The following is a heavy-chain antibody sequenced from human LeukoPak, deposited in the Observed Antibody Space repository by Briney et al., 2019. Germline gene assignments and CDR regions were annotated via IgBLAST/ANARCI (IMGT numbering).Heavy chain of an antibody. J-gene: IGHJ4*02. Sequence: SETLSLTCAVYGGSFSGYYWSWIRQPPGKGLEWIGEINHSGSTNYNPSLKSRVTISVDTSKNQFSLKLSSVTAADTAVYYCARHPPDHGSAHYFDYWGQGSLVTVSS. D-gene: IGHD1-26*01. CDR3: ARHPPDHGSAHYFDY. CDR1: GGSFSGYY. V-gene: IGHV4-34*01. CDR2: INHSGST.